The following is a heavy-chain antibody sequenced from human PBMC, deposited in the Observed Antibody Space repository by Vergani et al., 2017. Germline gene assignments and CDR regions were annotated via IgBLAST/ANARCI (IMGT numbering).Heavy chain of an antibody. CDR3: AGTRGYYDFWSGYYWFDP. J-gene: IGHJ5*02. D-gene: IGHD3-3*01. Sequence: QVQLVQSGAEVKKPGASVKVSCKASGYTFTGYYMHWVRQATGQGLEWMGWINPNSGGTNYAQKFQGRVTMTRDTSISTAYMELSRLRSDDTAVYYCAGTRGYYDFWSGYYWFDPWGQGTLVTVSS. CDR1: GYTFTGYY. V-gene: IGHV1-2*02. CDR2: INPNSGGT.